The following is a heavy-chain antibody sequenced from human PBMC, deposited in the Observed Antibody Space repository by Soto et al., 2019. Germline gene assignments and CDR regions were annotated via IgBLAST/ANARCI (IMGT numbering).Heavy chain of an antibody. V-gene: IGHV3-23*01. D-gene: IGHD2-15*01. CDR2: ISGSGGST. CDR1: GFTFSSYA. CDR3: SKPLAVVVAAAFDY. Sequence: EVQLLESGGGLVQPGGSLRLSCAASGFTFSSYAMSWVRQAPGKGLEWVSAISGSGGSTYYADSVKGRFTISRDNSKNTLYLQMNSLRAEDTAVYYWSKPLAVVVAAAFDYWGQGTLVTVSS. J-gene: IGHJ4*02.